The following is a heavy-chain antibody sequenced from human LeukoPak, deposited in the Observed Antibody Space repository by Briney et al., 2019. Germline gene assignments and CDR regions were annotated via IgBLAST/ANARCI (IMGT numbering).Heavy chain of an antibody. V-gene: IGHV4-34*01. D-gene: IGHD2-2*01. Sequence: SETLSLTCAVYGGSFSGYYWSWIRQPPGKGLEWIGEINRSGSTSYNPSLKSRVTISVDTSKNQFSLKLSSVTAADTAVYYCARAPRRSYCSSTSCYSYYYYGMDVWGQGTTVTVSS. CDR3: ARAPRRSYCSSTSCYSYYYYGMDV. J-gene: IGHJ6*02. CDR2: INRSGST. CDR1: GGSFSGYY.